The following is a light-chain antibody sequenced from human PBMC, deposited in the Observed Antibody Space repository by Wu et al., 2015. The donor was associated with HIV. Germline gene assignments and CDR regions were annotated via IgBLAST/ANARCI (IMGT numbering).Light chain of an antibody. Sequence: SAYCRRPESPLTCRQVSPLSNYLKLVIKLETTGKAPKLLNLYCVQLTNVGSHQRFSGSGSGTDFTLTISSLQPDDFATYYCQQSYSIPITFGGGTKVEIK. J-gene: IGKJ4*01. CDR2: CV. CDR1: SPLSNY. V-gene: IGKV1-39*01. CDR3: QQSYSIPIT.